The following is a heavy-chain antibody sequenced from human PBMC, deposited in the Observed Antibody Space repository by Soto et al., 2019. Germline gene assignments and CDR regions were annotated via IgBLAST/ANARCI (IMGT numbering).Heavy chain of an antibody. V-gene: IGHV3-74*01. CDR2: ISSDGTTT. CDR3: VRYSDEPEVAKPNFDY. D-gene: IGHD1-26*01. J-gene: IGHJ4*02. Sequence: GGSLRLSCAVSGFTLSNFWMHWVRQAPGKGLVWVSRISSDGTTTRYVDSVRGRFTISRDNAKNTVDLQMNSLRAEDTALYYCVRYSDEPEVAKPNFDYWGQGTLVTVSS. CDR1: GFTLSNFW.